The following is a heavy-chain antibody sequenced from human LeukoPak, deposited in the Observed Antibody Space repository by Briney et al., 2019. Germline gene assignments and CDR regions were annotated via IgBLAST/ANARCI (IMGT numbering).Heavy chain of an antibody. V-gene: IGHV3-74*01. CDR1: GITFGNNW. CDR3: ARDVPHNWFDT. CDR2: INSDGGGA. Sequence: GGALRLSCAASGITFGNNWMHWVRHGPGKGLVWISRINSDGGGAIYADSVKGRFTVSRDNAKNTLYLQMNSLRAEDTAVYYCARDVPHNWFDTWGQGTLVTVSS. J-gene: IGHJ5*02.